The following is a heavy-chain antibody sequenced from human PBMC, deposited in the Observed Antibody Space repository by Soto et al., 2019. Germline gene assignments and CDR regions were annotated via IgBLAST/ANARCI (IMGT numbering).Heavy chain of an antibody. CDR3: ATRRRGGGGRIVGATGHDAFDI. Sequence: GASVKVSCKVSGYTLTELSMHWVRQAPGKGLEWMGGFDPEDGETIYAQKFQGRVTITEDTSTDTAYMELRSLRLEDKAGYLCATRRRGGGGRIVGATGHDAFDISGQGTMVTVSS. J-gene: IGHJ3*02. CDR1: GYTLTELS. CDR2: FDPEDGET. V-gene: IGHV1-24*01. D-gene: IGHD1-26*01.